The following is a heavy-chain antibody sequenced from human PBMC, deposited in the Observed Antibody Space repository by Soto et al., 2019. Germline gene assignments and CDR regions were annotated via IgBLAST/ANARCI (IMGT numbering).Heavy chain of an antibody. D-gene: IGHD6-19*01. CDR2: INHRGGT. J-gene: IGHJ4*02. Sequence: SETLSLTCTVSGGSISSSSYYWGWIRQTPGKGLEWIGEINHRGGTNYKPSLKSRVTISVDTSKNQFSLNLNSVTAADTAVYYCARGQRRGGSSGWSLWGQGTLVTVSS. V-gene: IGHV4-39*07. CDR3: ARGQRRGGSSGWSL. CDR1: GGSISSSSYY.